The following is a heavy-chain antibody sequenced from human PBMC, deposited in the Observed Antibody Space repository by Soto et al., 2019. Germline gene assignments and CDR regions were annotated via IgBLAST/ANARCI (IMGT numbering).Heavy chain of an antibody. CDR3: ARRLFGSGWTLDS. D-gene: IGHD6-19*01. CDR1: GASITTYY. J-gene: IGHJ4*02. V-gene: IGHV4-59*01. CDR2: VYHTGST. Sequence: LSLTCDVSGASITTYYWSWIRQAPGKGLEWIGNVYHTGSTDYNSSLKSRVTISVDTSKNQFSLNMNSVTAADTAVYYCARRLFGSGWTLDSWGQGALVTVSS.